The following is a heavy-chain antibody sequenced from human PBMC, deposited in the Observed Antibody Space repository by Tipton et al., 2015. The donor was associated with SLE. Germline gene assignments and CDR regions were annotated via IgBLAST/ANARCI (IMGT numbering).Heavy chain of an antibody. D-gene: IGHD6-19*01. Sequence: SLRLSCEVSGFTFRAYSMNWVRQAPVKGLEWVANINQDGSETYSVNSVKGRFTISRDNTKNSLYLQMNSLRAEDTAVYYCARDGVAVPGPYFEYWGQGTLVTVSS. V-gene: IGHV3-7*03. CDR1: GFTFRAYS. CDR2: INQDGSET. J-gene: IGHJ4*02. CDR3: ARDGVAVPGPYFEY.